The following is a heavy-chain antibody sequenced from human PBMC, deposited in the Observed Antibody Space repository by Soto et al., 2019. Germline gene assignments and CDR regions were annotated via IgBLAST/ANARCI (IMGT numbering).Heavy chain of an antibody. CDR3: AREEVAYYGSGSYNWFDP. J-gene: IGHJ5*02. V-gene: IGHV4-31*03. CDR1: GGSIDGGGDY. CDR2: IYNSGST. Sequence: SETLSLTCTVSGGSIDGGGDYWSWIRQHPGKGLEWIGYIYNSGSTYYNPSLKSRITISVDTSKNQFSLKLSSVTVADTAVYYCAREEVAYYGSGSYNWFDPWGQGTLVTVSS. D-gene: IGHD3-10*01.